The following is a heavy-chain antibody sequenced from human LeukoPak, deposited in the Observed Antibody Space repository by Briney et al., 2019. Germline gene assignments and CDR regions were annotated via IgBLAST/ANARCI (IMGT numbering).Heavy chain of an antibody. CDR3: ARLALTGYYHFDF. J-gene: IGHJ4*02. D-gene: IGHD3-9*01. V-gene: IGHV4-39*01. CDR1: GDSISGSSYY. Sequence: SETLSLTCTVSGDSISGSSYYWGWIRQPPGKGLEWIGSIYYSGSTYYNPSLKSRVTISVETSKNQFSLQLSSVTAADTAVYYCARLALTGYYHFDFWGQGTLVTVSS. CDR2: IYYSGST.